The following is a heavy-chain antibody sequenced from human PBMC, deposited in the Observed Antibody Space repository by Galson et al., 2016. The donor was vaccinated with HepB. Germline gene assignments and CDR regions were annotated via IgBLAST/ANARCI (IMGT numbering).Heavy chain of an antibody. CDR1: GYSLTEVS. J-gene: IGHJ5*02. CDR3: AVGAMAT. D-gene: IGHD1-26*01. Sequence: SVKVSCKVSGYSLTEVSMHWVRQAPGKGLEWMGGFEPEDGETIYAQKFQGRVTVTEDASTDTAYMELSSLRSDDTAVYYCAVGAMATWGQGTLVTVSS. V-gene: IGHV1-24*01. CDR2: FEPEDGET.